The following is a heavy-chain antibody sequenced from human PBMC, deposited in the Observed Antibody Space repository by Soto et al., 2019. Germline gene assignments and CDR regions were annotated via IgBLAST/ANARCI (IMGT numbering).Heavy chain of an antibody. V-gene: IGHV3-7*04. Sequence: EVQLVESGGGLVQPGGSLRLSCAASGFTFSSYWMSWVRQAPGKGLGWGANIKQDGSEKYYVDSVKGRFTISRDNAKNSLYLQMNSLRAEDTAVYYCARDSAAAGTGGNWFDPWGQGTLVTVSS. CDR2: IKQDGSEK. CDR1: GFTFSSYW. J-gene: IGHJ5*02. D-gene: IGHD6-13*01. CDR3: ARDSAAAGTGGNWFDP.